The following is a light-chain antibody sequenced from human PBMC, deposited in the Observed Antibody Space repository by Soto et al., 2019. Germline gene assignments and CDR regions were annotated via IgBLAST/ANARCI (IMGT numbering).Light chain of an antibody. CDR2: DIS. J-gene: IGLJ3*02. CDR3: LLNYSGARV. CDR1: TGGVTSGHH. V-gene: IGLV7-46*01. Sequence: QAVVTQEPSLTVSPGGTVTLTCGSSTGGVTSGHHPYWFQQKPGQAPRTLIFDISVKHSWTPARFSGSLLGGKAALTLSGAQPEDEADYYCLLNYSGARVFGGGTQLTVL.